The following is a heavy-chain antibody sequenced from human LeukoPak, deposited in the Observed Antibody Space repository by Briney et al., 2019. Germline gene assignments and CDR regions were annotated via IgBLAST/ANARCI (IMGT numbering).Heavy chain of an antibody. V-gene: IGHV4-39*07. CDR2: IHYSGSN. J-gene: IGHJ4*02. CDR3: ARAPGVMTAFDY. D-gene: IGHD2-21*02. Sequence: SETLSLTCTVSGGSISSSSYYWGWFRQPPGKGLEWIGTIHYSGSNYHNPSLESRVTISVDTSKNQFSLKLSSVTAADTAVYYCARAPGVMTAFDYWGQGALVTVSS. CDR1: GGSISSSSYY.